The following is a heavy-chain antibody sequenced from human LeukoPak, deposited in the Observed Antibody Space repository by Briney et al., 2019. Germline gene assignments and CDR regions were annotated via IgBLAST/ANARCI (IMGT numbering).Heavy chain of an antibody. J-gene: IGHJ4*02. CDR3: SREGRPDTGVITADEV. CDR2: IRQDGSEK. D-gene: IGHD5-18*01. Sequence: GGSLRLSCVVSGFRFSSYWMNWVRQAPGKGLEWVANIRQDGSEKYYADSVKGRFTVSRDNSKNSLYLEMNSLRVEDTAIYYCSREGRPDTGVITADEVWGQGPLVTVS. V-gene: IGHV3-7*01. CDR1: GFRFSSYW.